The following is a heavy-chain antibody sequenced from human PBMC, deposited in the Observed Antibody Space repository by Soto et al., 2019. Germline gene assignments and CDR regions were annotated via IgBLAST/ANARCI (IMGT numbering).Heavy chain of an antibody. CDR2: IIAIFGTA. V-gene: IGHV1-69*06. D-gene: IGHD5-18*01. CDR1: GGTFGSYA. CDR3: ARVGLLYGMDV. Sequence: SVKVSCKASGGTFGSYAISWVRQAPGQGLEWMGGIIAIFGTANYAQKFQGRVTITADKSTSAAYMELSSLRSEDTAVYYCARVGLLYGMDVWGQGTTVTVSS. J-gene: IGHJ6*02.